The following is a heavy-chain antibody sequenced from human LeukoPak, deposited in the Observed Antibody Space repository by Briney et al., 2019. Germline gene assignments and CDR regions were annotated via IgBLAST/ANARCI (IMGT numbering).Heavy chain of an antibody. CDR1: GFTFSIYA. CDR3: AKAPGSGYYPLFFDY. J-gene: IGHJ4*02. V-gene: IGHV3-23*01. Sequence: AGGSLRLSCAASGFTFSIYAMTWVRQAPGKGLEWVSAISGNGDSAYYVDSVKGRFTISRDTSKNTLYLQMNSLRADDTAVYHCAKAPGSGYYPLFFDYWGQGTLLTVSS. D-gene: IGHD3-22*01. CDR2: ISGNGDSA.